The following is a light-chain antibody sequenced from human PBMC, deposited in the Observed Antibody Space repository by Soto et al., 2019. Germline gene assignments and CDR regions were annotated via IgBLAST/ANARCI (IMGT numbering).Light chain of an antibody. CDR1: QNINRD. J-gene: IGKJ4*01. Sequence: EIVMTQSPATLSVSPGNRATLSCRASQNINRDLVWYQQKPGQAPRLLIFAASTRATGIPARFSGSGSGKEFTHTLSSLRAEDVAVYYCQQYDSRPLTFGGGTKVE. V-gene: IGKV3-15*01. CDR3: QQYDSRPLT. CDR2: AAS.